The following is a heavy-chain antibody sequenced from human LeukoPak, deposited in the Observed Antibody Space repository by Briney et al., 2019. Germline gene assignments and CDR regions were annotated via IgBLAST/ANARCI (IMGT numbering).Heavy chain of an antibody. D-gene: IGHD2-15*01. CDR3: AKEGVVVVVAANDY. J-gene: IGHJ4*02. CDR2: ISGSGGST. CDR1: GFTFSSYA. Sequence: GGSLRLSCAASGFTFSSYAMSWVRQAPGKGLEWVSAISGSGGSTYYADSVKGWFTISRDNSKNTLYLQMNSLRAEDTAVYYCAKEGVVVVVAANDYWGQGTLVTVSS. V-gene: IGHV3-23*01.